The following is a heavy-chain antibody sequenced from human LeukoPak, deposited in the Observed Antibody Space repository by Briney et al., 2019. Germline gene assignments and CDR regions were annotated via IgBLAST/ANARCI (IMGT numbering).Heavy chain of an antibody. CDR3: ARDRYQLLSFRFDP. Sequence: ASVKVSCKVSGYTLTELSMHWVRQAPGQGLEWMGWINPNSGGTNYAQKFQGRVTMTRDTSISTAYMELSRLRSDDTAVYYCARDRYQLLSFRFDPWGQGTLVTVSS. J-gene: IGHJ5*02. CDR1: GYTLTELS. CDR2: INPNSGGT. V-gene: IGHV1-2*02. D-gene: IGHD2-2*01.